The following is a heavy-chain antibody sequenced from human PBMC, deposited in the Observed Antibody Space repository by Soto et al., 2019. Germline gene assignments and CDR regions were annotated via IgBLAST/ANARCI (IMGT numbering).Heavy chain of an antibody. Sequence: SQTLSLTCAISGDSVSSNSAAWNWIRQSPSRGLEWLGRTYYRSKWYNDYAVSVKSRITINPDTSKNQFSLQPNSVTPEDTAVYYCARMTIFGVVISSPYYYYGMDVWGQGTMVTVSS. CDR1: GDSVSSNSAA. CDR3: ARMTIFGVVISSPYYYYGMDV. CDR2: TYYRSKWYN. V-gene: IGHV6-1*01. J-gene: IGHJ6*02. D-gene: IGHD3-3*01.